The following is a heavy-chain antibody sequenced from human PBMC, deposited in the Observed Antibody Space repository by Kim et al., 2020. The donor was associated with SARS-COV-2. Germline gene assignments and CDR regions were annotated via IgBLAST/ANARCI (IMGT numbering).Heavy chain of an antibody. J-gene: IGHJ6*02. D-gene: IGHD2-15*01. CDR3: AKAQRCSGGSCYPDLYYYYGMDV. V-gene: IGHV3-23*01. Sequence: GGSLRLSCAASGFTFSSYAMSWVRQAPGKGLEWVSAISGSGGSTYYADSVKGRFTISRDNSKNTLYLQMNSLRAEDTAVYYCAKAQRCSGGSCYPDLYYYYGMDVWGQGTTVTVSS. CDR1: GFTFSSYA. CDR2: ISGSGGST.